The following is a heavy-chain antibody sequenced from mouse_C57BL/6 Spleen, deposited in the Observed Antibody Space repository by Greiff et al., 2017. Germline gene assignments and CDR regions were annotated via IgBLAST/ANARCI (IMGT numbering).Heavy chain of an antibody. Sequence: QVQLQQPGAELVMPGASVKLSCKASGYTFTSYWMHWVKQRPGQGLEWIGEVYPSDSYTNYNQKFKGKSPLTVDKSSSTAYMQLSSLTSEDSAVYYCARGVPYYFDYWGQGTTLTVSS. D-gene: IGHD5-1*01. V-gene: IGHV1-69*01. J-gene: IGHJ2*01. CDR1: GYTFTSYW. CDR2: VYPSDSYT. CDR3: ARGVPYYFDY.